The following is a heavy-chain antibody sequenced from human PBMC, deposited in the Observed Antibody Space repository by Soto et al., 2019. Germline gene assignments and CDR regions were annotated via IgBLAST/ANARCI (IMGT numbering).Heavy chain of an antibody. CDR1: GFTFSSYS. V-gene: IGHV3-21*01. J-gene: IGHJ6*03. CDR2: ISSSSSYI. D-gene: IGHD6-6*01. Sequence: GGSLRLSCAASGFTFSSYSMNWVRQAPGKGLEWVSSISSSSSYIYYADSVKGRFTISRDNAKNSLYLQMNSLRAEDTAVYYCAREIIYSSSSRHYYYYMDVWGKGTTVTVSS. CDR3: AREIIYSSSSRHYYYYMDV.